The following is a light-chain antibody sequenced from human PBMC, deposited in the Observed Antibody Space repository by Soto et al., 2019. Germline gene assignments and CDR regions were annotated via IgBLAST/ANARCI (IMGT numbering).Light chain of an antibody. Sequence: QSVLTQPPSVSGSPGQSVTISCTGTISDVGFYARVSWYQQPPGTAPKLLIYDVTSRPSGVPDRFSGSQSGKTASLTISGLRAEDEADYYCSLYTSSSTYVFGPGTKVTVL. J-gene: IGLJ1*01. CDR3: SLYTSSSTYV. V-gene: IGLV2-18*01. CDR1: ISDVGFYAR. CDR2: DVT.